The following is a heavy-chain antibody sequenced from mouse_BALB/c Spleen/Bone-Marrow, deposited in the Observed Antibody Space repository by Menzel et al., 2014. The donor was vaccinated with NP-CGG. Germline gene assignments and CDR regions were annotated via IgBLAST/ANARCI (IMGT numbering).Heavy chain of an antibody. CDR3: TRSRRAMDY. Sequence: QVQLQQSGAELVKPGASVKLSCKASGYTLSSDYMYWVKQRPGQGLEWIGEINPSNGGTNFNEKFKSKATLTVDKSSSTAYMQLSSLTSEDSAVYYCTRSRRAMDYWGQGTSVTVSS. CDR2: INPSNGGT. D-gene: IGHD2-12*01. CDR1: GYTLSSDY. J-gene: IGHJ4*01. V-gene: IGHV1S81*02.